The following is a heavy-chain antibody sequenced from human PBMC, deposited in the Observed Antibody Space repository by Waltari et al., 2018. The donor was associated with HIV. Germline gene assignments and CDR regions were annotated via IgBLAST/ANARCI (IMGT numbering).Heavy chain of an antibody. Sequence: QVQLQESGPGLVKPSETLSLTCTVSGGSISSYYWSWIRQPPGKGLEWIGYIYYSGSTNYNPSLKSRVTISVDTSKNQFSLKLSSVTAAGTAVYYCAREIRSTAFDIWGQGTMVTVSS. CDR3: AREIRSTAFDI. D-gene: IGHD2-15*01. J-gene: IGHJ3*02. CDR2: IYYSGST. CDR1: GGSISSYY. V-gene: IGHV4-59*01.